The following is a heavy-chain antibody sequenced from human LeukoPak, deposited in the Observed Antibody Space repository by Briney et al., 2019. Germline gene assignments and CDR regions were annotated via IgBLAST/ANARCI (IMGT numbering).Heavy chain of an antibody. Sequence: GGSLRLSCAATGFAFSTYAMTWVRQAPGKGLEWVSAIHSGGVNTYFADSVKGRFTISRDDSKNTLYLQMNSLRAEDTAVYYCAKGTHSSGWRHFDYWGQGTLVTVSS. V-gene: IGHV3-23*05. CDR1: GFAFSTYA. J-gene: IGHJ4*02. D-gene: IGHD6-19*01. CDR3: AKGTHSSGWRHFDY. CDR2: IHSGGVNT.